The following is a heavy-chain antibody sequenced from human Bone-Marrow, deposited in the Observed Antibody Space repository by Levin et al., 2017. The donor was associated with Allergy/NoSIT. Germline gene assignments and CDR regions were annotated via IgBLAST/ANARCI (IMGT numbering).Heavy chain of an antibody. D-gene: IGHD6-13*01. CDR1: GGSIDSYY. CDR2: VYYTGLT. CDR3: ARTDHPSSPHFDY. Sequence: GSLRLSCTVSGGSIDSYYWSWIRQTPGKGLQWIGYVYYTGLTRYNPSLKSRVTMSVDPSKNQFSLKVYSVTAADTGLYFCARTDHPSSPHFDYWGQGTLVTVSS. V-gene: IGHV4-59*01. J-gene: IGHJ4*02.